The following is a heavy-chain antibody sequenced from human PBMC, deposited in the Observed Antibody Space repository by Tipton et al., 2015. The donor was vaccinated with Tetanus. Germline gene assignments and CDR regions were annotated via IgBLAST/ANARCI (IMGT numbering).Heavy chain of an antibody. V-gene: IGHV4-39*07. CDR3: ARSKLLWFGESLSGFDS. CDR1: GVSIRSSSYF. CDR2: IFYTGSS. J-gene: IGHJ4*02. D-gene: IGHD3-10*01. Sequence: TLSLTCAVSGVSIRSSSYFWGWIRQPPGKGLEWIGHIFYTGSSHYNPSFESRVTISVDTSKSQFSLRLTSVTAADTAVYYCARSKLLWFGESLSGFDSWGQGTLVTVSA.